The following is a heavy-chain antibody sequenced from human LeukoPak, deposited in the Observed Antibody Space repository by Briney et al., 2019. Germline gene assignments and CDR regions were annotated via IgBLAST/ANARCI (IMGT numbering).Heavy chain of an antibody. Sequence: PGGSLRLSCAASGFSFKDYNIHWVRQAPGKGLEWVANINQDGSEKNYVDSVKGRFTISRDNAKNSLYLQMNSLRAEDPAIYHCARKTYYYDSSPAGWFDAWGQGTLVTVSS. CDR3: ARKTYYYDSSPAGWFDA. V-gene: IGHV3-7*01. D-gene: IGHD3-22*01. CDR1: GFSFKDYN. CDR2: INQDGSEK. J-gene: IGHJ5*02.